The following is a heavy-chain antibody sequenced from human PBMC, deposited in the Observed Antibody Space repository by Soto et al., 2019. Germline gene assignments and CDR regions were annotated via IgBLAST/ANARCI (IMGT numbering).Heavy chain of an antibody. D-gene: IGHD3-10*01. CDR1: GFTFSSYG. CDR2: ISYDGSNK. V-gene: IGHV3-30*03. Sequence: QVQLVESGGGVVQPGRSLRLSCAASGFTFSSYGMHWVRQAPGKGLEWVAVISYDGSNKYYADSVKGRFTISRDNSKNTLYLQMNSLRAEDTAAYYCYGSGSYYPYYYYGMDVWGQGTTVTVSS. J-gene: IGHJ6*02. CDR3: YGSGSYYPYYYYGMDV.